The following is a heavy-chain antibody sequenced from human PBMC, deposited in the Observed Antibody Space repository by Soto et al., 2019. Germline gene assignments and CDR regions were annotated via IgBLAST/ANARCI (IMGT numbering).Heavy chain of an antibody. J-gene: IGHJ3*02. V-gene: IGHV3-48*02. Sequence: GGSLRLSCAASGFAFNSYSMNWVRQAPGKGLEWVSYITGSTIWYADSVKGRFTISRDNARNSLDLQMNSLRDEDTAVYYCRRDFDYVFDMWGQGTMDIVSS. CDR3: RRDFDYVFDM. CDR2: ITGSTI. D-gene: IGHD4-17*01. CDR1: GFAFNSYS.